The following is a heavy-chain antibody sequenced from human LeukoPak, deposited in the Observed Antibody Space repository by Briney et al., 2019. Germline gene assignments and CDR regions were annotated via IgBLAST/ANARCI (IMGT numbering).Heavy chain of an antibody. Sequence: PGGSLRLSCAASGFTFSNYWMHWVRHVPGKGLVWVSRINDDGSFTTYADSVKGRFTISRDNAKNTLYLQMNSLRVEDTAVYYCAREILAAGKTLTYWGQGSLITVSS. J-gene: IGHJ4*02. CDR3: AREILAAGKTLTY. CDR1: GFTFSNYW. D-gene: IGHD6-13*01. V-gene: IGHV3-74*01. CDR2: INDDGSFT.